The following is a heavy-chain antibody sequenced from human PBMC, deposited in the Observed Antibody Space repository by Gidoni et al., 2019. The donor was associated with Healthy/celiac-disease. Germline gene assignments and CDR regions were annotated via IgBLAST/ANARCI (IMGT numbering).Heavy chain of an antibody. CDR3: ARATDGYNSPPPLDY. CDR2: IYYSGST. Sequence: QVQLQESGPGLVKPSETLSLPCTVYGGSISSYYWSWIRQPPGKGLEWIGYIYYSGSTNYNPALKSRVTISVDTSKNQFSLKLSSVTAADTAVYYCARATDGYNSPPPLDYWGQGTLVTVSS. J-gene: IGHJ4*02. V-gene: IGHV4-59*01. CDR1: GGSISSYY. D-gene: IGHD5-12*01.